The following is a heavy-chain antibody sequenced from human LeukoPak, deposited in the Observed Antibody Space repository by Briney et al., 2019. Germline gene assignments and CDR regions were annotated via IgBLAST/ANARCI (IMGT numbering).Heavy chain of an antibody. D-gene: IGHD6-13*01. Sequence: SVKVSCKASGGTLSSYAISWVRQAPGQGLEWMGGIIPIFGTANYAQKFQGRVTITTDESTSTAYMELSSLRSEGTAVYYCARGLAAAGTYVYYYYMDVWGKGTTVTVSS. V-gene: IGHV1-69*05. J-gene: IGHJ6*03. CDR3: ARGLAAAGTYVYYYYMDV. CDR2: IIPIFGTA. CDR1: GGTLSSYA.